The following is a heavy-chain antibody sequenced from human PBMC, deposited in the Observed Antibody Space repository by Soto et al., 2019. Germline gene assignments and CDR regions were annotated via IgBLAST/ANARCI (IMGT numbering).Heavy chain of an antibody. D-gene: IGHD1-26*01. Sequence: PSQTLSLTCAISGDSFSSNSAAWNWIRQSPSRGLEWLGRTYYRPKWYNDYAVSVKGRITVNPDTSRNQFSLQLKSVTPEDTAVYYCARDASGRYTIDYWGQGTLVTVSS. CDR1: GDSFSSNSAA. V-gene: IGHV6-1*01. CDR2: TYYRPKWYN. J-gene: IGHJ4*02. CDR3: ARDASGRYTIDY.